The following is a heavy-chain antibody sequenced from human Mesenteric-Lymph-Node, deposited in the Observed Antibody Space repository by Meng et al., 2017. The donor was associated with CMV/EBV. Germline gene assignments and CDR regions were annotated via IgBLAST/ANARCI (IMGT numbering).Heavy chain of an antibody. CDR3: ARGRNYYGSGIDY. J-gene: IGHJ4*02. V-gene: IGHV4-4*02. CDR1: DVSMTSNNW. Sequence: VSDVSMTSNNWWRCVRQPPGKGLEWIGEISHSGSTNDNPSLKRRVTISVDRSKNQFSLNLSSVTAADTAVYYCARGRNYYGSGIDYWGQGTLVTVSS. CDR2: ISHSGST. D-gene: IGHD3-10*01.